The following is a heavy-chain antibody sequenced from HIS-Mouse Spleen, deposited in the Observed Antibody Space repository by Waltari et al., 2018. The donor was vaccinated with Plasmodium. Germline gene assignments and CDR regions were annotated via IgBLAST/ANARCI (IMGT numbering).Heavy chain of an antibody. CDR1: GGSFSGYY. D-gene: IGHD4-17*01. CDR3: ARTGDYGGNS. CDR2: INHSGST. Sequence: QVQLQQWGAGLLKPSETLSLTCAVYGGSFSGYYWSWIRQPPGKGLEWIGEINHSGSTTYNPSLKSRVTISVDTSKNQFSLKLSSVTAADTAVYYCARTGDYGGNSWGQGTLVTVSS. V-gene: IGHV4-34*01. J-gene: IGHJ4*02.